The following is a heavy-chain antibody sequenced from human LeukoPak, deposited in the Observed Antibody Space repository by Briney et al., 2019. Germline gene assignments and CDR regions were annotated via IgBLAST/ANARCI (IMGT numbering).Heavy chain of an antibody. D-gene: IGHD3-22*01. V-gene: IGHV4-39*07. CDR1: GGSISSSSYY. CDR2: IYYSGST. Sequence: SETLSLTCTVSGGSISSSSYYWGWIRQPPGKGLEWIGSIYYSGSTYYNPSLKSRVTISVDTSKNQFSLKLSSVTAADTAVYYCARGSGITMIVVDIGDAFDIWGQGTMVTVSS. J-gene: IGHJ3*02. CDR3: ARGSGITMIVVDIGDAFDI.